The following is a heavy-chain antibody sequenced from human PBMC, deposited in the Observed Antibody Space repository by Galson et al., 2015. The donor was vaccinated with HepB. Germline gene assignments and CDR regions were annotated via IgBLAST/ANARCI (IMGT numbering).Heavy chain of an antibody. CDR1: GYTFTSYA. CDR2: INTNTGNP. V-gene: IGHV7-4-1*02. Sequence: SVKVSCKASGYTFTSYAMNWVRQAPGQGLEWMGWINTNTGNPTYAQGFTGRFVFSLDTSVSTAYLQISSLKAEDTAVYYCASGIAVAGTRLWTFDYWGQGTLVTVSS. J-gene: IGHJ4*02. CDR3: ASGIAVAGTRLWTFDY. D-gene: IGHD6-19*01.